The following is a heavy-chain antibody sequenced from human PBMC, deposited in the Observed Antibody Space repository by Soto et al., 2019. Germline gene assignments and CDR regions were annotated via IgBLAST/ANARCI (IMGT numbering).Heavy chain of an antibody. CDR2: IYYSGST. Sequence: PSETLSLTCTVSGGSISSYYWSWIRQPPGKGLEWIGYIYYSGSTNYNPSLKSRVTISVDTSKNQFSLKLSSVTAADTAVYYCARCRDGYKDHYFDYWGQGTLVNVSS. CDR3: ARCRDGYKDHYFDY. V-gene: IGHV4-59*01. CDR1: GGSISSYY. D-gene: IGHD5-12*01. J-gene: IGHJ4*02.